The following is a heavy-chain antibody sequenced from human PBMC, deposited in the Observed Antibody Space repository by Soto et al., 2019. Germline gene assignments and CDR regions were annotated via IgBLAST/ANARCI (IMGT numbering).Heavy chain of an antibody. D-gene: IGHD2-15*01. CDR2: VTANGGST. CDR1: GFTVSGYA. V-gene: IGHV3-23*01. Sequence: GGALRRFCAATGFTVSGYAMTWVRQAPGKGLEWVSAVTANGGSTYSADSVKGRFTISRDKSKNTLFLQMNSLRAEDTAVYYCASLVVGAWANYYYYYGMDVWGQGTTVTVSS. J-gene: IGHJ6*02. CDR3: ASLVVGAWANYYYYYGMDV.